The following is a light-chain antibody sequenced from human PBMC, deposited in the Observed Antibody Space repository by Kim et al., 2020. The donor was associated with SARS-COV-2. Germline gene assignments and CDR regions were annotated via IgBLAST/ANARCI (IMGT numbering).Light chain of an antibody. V-gene: IGKV3-15*01. Sequence: PGERATLSCRASQSISSNLAWYQHKPGQAPRLLIHGASTGATGIPARFSGSGSGTEFTLTISSLQSEDFAIYYCQQYNKWPLTFGQGTKVDI. J-gene: IGKJ1*01. CDR3: QQYNKWPLT. CDR2: GAS. CDR1: QSISSN.